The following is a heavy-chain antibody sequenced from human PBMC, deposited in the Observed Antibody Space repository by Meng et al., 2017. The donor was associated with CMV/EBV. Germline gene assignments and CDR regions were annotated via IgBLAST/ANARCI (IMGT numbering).Heavy chain of an antibody. CDR1: GFTFDDYG. CDR2: INWNGGST. D-gene: IGHD6-6*01. Sequence: GESLKISCAASGFTFDDYGMSWVRQAPGKGLEWVSGINWNGGSTGYADSVKGRFTISRDNAKNSLYLQMNNLRAEDTALYYCARGGIAARRGMDVWGQGTTVTVSS. J-gene: IGHJ6*02. CDR3: ARGGIAARRGMDV. V-gene: IGHV3-20*04.